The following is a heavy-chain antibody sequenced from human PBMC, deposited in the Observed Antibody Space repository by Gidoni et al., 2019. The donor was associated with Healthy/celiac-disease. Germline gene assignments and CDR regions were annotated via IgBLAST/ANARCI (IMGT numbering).Heavy chain of an antibody. J-gene: IGHJ4*02. CDR3: ARAGIVGAASRYYFDY. Sequence: EVQLVESGGGLVKPGGSLRLSCAASGFTFSSYSMNWVRQAPGKGLDWVSSISSSSSYIYYADSVKGRFTISRDNAKNSLYLQMNSLRAEDTAVYYCARAGIVGAASRYYFDYWGQGTLVTVSS. CDR1: GFTFSSYS. D-gene: IGHD1-26*01. V-gene: IGHV3-21*01. CDR2: ISSSSSYI.